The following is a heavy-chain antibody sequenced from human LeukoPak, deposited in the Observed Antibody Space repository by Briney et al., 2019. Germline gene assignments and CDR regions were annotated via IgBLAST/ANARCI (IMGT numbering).Heavy chain of an antibody. V-gene: IGHV3-7*01. CDR2: IKEDGGET. CDR1: GFTFGTFW. CDR3: AREAADDYYYYYMDV. Sequence: GGSLRLSCAASGFTFGTFWMSWVRQARGKGLEWVANIKEDGGETYYLDSVKGRFTISRDNAKNSLYLQMNSLRVEDTGLYYCAREAADDYYYYYMDVWGKGTTVTVSS. J-gene: IGHJ6*03. D-gene: IGHD6-25*01.